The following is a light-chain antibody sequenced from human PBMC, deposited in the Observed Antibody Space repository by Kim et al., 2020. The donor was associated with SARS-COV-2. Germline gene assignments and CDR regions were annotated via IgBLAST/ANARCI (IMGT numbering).Light chain of an antibody. CDR3: AAWDGSLSGWV. CDR2: SNN. Sequence: GQTVTTSCSGISSNIGRKYVCWYQQLPGAAPNRLIYSNNQRPSGVPDRFSGSKSGTSASLAISGLRSEDEADYYCAAWDGSLSGWVFGGGTQLTVL. V-gene: IGLV1-47*01. J-gene: IGLJ3*02. CDR1: SSNIGRKY.